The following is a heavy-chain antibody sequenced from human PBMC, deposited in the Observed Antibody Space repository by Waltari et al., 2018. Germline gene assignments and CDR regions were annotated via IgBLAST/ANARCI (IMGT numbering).Heavy chain of an antibody. J-gene: IGHJ6*02. D-gene: IGHD2-21*02. CDR3: VRLEDCSGPGGNCYSGDSFALDV. CDR2: INHAGNR. V-gene: IGHV4-34*02. CDR1: GGSLSGYY. Sequence: QVQLQQWGAGLLQPSETLSLTCGVYGGSLSGYYWGWIRKPPGKGLEWIGEINHAGNRNYNPSLRRRVTMLVDTSRSQFSLKLSSMTAADTALYYCVRLEDCSGPGGNCYSGDSFALDVWGQGTTVTVSS.